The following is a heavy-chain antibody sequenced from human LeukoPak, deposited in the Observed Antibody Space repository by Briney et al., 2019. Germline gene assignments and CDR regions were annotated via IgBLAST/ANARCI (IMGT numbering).Heavy chain of an antibody. CDR2: IIPIFGTV. D-gene: IGHD2-8*01. Sequence: ASVKVSCKASGGTFSSYAISWVRQAPGQGLEWMGGIIPIFGTVNYAQKFQGRVTITADESTSTAYMELSSLRSEDTAVYYCATSVWPPYYYYYMDVWGKGTTVTVSS. CDR3: ATSVWPPYYYYYMDV. CDR1: GGTFSSYA. J-gene: IGHJ6*03. V-gene: IGHV1-69*13.